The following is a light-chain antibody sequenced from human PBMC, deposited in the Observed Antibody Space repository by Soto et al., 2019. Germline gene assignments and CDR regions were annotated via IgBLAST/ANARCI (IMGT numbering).Light chain of an antibody. CDR1: SSDICAYNY. Sequence: QSALTQPPAASGSPGQSVAISCTGTSSDICAYNYVSWYQQYPGKAPKLILYEVTTRPSGVPDRFSGSKSGNTASLTVSGLQADDEAHYYCSSYTISSTWVFGGGTKLTVL. V-gene: IGLV2-8*01. CDR2: EVT. CDR3: SSYTISSTWV. J-gene: IGLJ3*02.